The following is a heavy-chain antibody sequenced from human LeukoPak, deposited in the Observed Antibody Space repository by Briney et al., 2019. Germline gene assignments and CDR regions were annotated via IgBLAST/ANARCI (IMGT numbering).Heavy chain of an antibody. V-gene: IGHV4-34*01. D-gene: IGHD3-22*01. CDR3: ARGLRGSYDSSGYYYDY. CDR2: INHSGSN. J-gene: IGHJ4*02. CDR1: GGTFSGYY. Sequence: NPSETLSLTCAVSGGTFSGYYWSWIRQPPGKGLEWIGEINHSGSNNYNPSLKSRVTISVDTSKTQFSLKLSSVTAADTAVYYCARGLRGSYDSSGYYYDYWGQGTLVTVSS.